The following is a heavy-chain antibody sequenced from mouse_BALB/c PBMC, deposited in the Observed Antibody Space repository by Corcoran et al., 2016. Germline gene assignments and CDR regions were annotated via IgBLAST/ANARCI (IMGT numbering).Heavy chain of an antibody. CDR3: GRSREGNYVVY. CDR2: IDPANGNT. D-gene: IGHD2-1*01. V-gene: IGHV14-3*02. J-gene: IGHJ2*01. CDR1: GFNIKDTY. Sequence: EVQVQQSGADLVKPGASVKLSCTASGFNIKDTYMHWVKQRPEQGLEWIGRIDPANGNTKYDPKFQGKATMTADTSSNTVYLQLSSLTSEATSVYYCGRSREGNYVVYWGQGTTLTVSS.